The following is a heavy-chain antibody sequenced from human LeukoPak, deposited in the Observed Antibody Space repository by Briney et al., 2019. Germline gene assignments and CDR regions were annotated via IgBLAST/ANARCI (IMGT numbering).Heavy chain of an antibody. CDR1: GGSFSGYY. J-gene: IGHJ5*02. Sequence: SETLSLTCAVYGGSFSGYYGSWIRQPPGKGLEWLGEINHSGSTNYNRSRKSRVTISVDTCKNHFSLELSPVTAGGTGGYLFGTKAGIAVAGPPNWFDPWDQGTLVTVSS. D-gene: IGHD6-19*01. CDR2: INHSGST. V-gene: IGHV4-34*01. CDR3: GTKAGIAVAGPPNWFDP.